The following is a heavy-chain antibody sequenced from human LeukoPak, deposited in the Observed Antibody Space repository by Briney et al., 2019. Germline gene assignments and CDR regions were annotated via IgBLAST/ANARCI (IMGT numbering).Heavy chain of an antibody. CDR3: ARDDYGDHSLKD. CDR2: ISSSGSSI. Sequence: GGSLRLSCAASGFTFSDYYMTWIRQAPGKGLEWVSYISSSGSSIYYADSVKGRFTISRDNAKNSLYLQMNSLRAEDTAVYYCARDDYGDHSLKDWGQGTLVTVSS. J-gene: IGHJ4*02. CDR1: GFTFSDYY. D-gene: IGHD4-23*01. V-gene: IGHV3-11*01.